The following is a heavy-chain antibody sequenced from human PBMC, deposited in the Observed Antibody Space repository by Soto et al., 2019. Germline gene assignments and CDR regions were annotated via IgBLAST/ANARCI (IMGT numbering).Heavy chain of an antibody. CDR2: ISSSSSYI. Sequence: GGSLRVSCAASGFTFSSYSMNWVRQAPGKGLEWVSSISSSSSYIYYADSVKGRFTISRDNAKNSLYLQMNSLRAEDTAVYYCASSSNFGEDLYYSDYWGQGT. CDR1: GFTFSSYS. J-gene: IGHJ4*02. V-gene: IGHV3-21*01. D-gene: IGHD3-10*01. CDR3: ASSSNFGEDLYYSDY.